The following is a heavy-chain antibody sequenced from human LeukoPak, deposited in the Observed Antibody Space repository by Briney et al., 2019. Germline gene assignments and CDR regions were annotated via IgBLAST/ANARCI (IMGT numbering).Heavy chain of an antibody. CDR2: INQSGNS. V-gene: IGHV4-34*01. Sequence: SETLSLTCDVNGGSLSGSYWSWIRQSPEKGLEWIGEINQSGNSNYNPSLKSRVTILVDTSKNQFSLKLSSVTAADTAVYYCARQKPSTFRRYGRGSPLDSWGQGTLVTVSS. D-gene: IGHD1-14*01. CDR1: GGSLSGSY. CDR3: ARQKPSTFRRYGRGSPLDS. J-gene: IGHJ4*02.